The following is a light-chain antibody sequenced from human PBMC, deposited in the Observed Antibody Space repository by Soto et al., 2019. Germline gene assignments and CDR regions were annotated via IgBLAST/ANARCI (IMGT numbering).Light chain of an antibody. V-gene: IGLV2-23*02. Sequence: QPVLTQPASVSGSPGQSITISCTGTSSDVGSCNCVSWYQQHPGKAPTLMIYEVNKRPSGISNRFSGSKSGNTASLTISGLQAEDEADYYCCSSVGSPNWVFGGGTQLTVL. CDR2: EVN. CDR1: SSDVGSCNC. J-gene: IGLJ3*02. CDR3: CSSVGSPNWV.